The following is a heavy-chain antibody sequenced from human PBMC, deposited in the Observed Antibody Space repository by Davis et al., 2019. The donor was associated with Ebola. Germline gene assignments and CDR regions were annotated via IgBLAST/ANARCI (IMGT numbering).Heavy chain of an antibody. Sequence: ASVKVSCKASGYTFTSYDINWVRQATGQGLEWMGWMNPNSGNTGYAQKLQGRVTMTTDTSTSTAYMELRSLRSDDTAVYYCARGCSGGSCYREVYYYYGMDVWGQGTTVTVSS. D-gene: IGHD2-15*01. J-gene: IGHJ6*02. CDR3: ARGCSGGSCYREVYYYYGMDV. CDR2: MNPNSGNT. CDR1: GYTFTSYD. V-gene: IGHV1-8*01.